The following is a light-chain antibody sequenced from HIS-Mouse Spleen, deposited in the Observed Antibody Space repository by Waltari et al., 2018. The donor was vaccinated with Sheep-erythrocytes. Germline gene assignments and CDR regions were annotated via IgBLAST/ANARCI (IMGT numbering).Light chain of an antibody. Sequence: SYVLTQSPSVSVAPGQTARITCGGNNIGSKSVHWYQQKPGQAPVLVVYDDSDRPSGIPERFSGSNSGNTATLTISGLQAEDEADYYCCSYAGSYNYVFGTGTKVTVL. CDR3: CSYAGSYNYV. CDR2: DDS. CDR1: NIGSKS. V-gene: IGLV3-21*02. J-gene: IGLJ1*01.